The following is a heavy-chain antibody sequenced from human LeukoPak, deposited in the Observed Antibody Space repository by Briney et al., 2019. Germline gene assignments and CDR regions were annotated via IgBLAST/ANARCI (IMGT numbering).Heavy chain of an antibody. D-gene: IGHD2-2*01. Sequence: QPGGSLRLSCSASGFIFSSYDMHWVRQATGKGLEWVSAIGTAGDTYYPGSVNGRFTISRENAKNSLYLQMNSLRAGDTAVYYCARDSRLYGMDDWGQGTTVTVSS. CDR2: IGTAGDT. V-gene: IGHV3-13*01. CDR3: ARDSRLYGMDD. J-gene: IGHJ6*02. CDR1: GFIFSSYD.